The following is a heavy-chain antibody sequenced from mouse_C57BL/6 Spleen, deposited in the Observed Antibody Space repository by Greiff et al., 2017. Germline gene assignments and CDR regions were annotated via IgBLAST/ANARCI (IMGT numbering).Heavy chain of an antibody. CDR2: IYPGDGDT. CDR3: ARLLDY. V-gene: IGHV1-82*01. J-gene: IGHJ2*01. CDR1: GYAFSSSW. Sequence: QVQLQQSGPELVKPGASVKISCKASGYAFSSSWMNWVKQRPGKGLEWIGRIYPGDGDTNYNGKFKGKATLTADKSSSTAYMQLSSLTSEASAVYFCARLLDYWGQGTTLTVSS.